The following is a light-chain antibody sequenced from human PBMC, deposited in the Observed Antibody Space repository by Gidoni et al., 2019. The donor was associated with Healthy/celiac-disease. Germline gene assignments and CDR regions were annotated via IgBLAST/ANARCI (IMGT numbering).Light chain of an antibody. CDR1: SGSIASNY. CDR3: QSYDSSNHVV. Sequence: NFMLTQPHSVSESPGKTVTISCTGSSGSIASNYVQWYHKRPGSAPTTVIYEDNQSPSGVPDRFSGSIDSSSNSASLTISGLKTEDEADYYCQSYDSSNHVVFGGGTKLTVL. CDR2: EDN. V-gene: IGLV6-57*02. J-gene: IGLJ2*01.